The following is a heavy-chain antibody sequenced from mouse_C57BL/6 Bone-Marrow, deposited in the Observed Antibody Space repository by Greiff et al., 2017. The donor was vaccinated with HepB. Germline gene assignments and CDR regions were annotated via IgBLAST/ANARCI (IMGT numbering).Heavy chain of an antibody. V-gene: IGHV1-9*01. CDR2: ILPGSGST. D-gene: IGHD1-1*01. CDR3: ARPPYYYGSSPGYYFDY. CDR1: GYTFTGYW. J-gene: IGHJ2*01. Sequence: VQGVESGAELMKPGASVKLSCKATGYTFTGYWIEWVKQRPGHGLEWIGEILPGSGSTNYNEKFKGKATFTADTSSNTAYMQLSSLTTEDSAIYYCARPPYYYGSSPGYYFDYWGQGTTLTVSS.